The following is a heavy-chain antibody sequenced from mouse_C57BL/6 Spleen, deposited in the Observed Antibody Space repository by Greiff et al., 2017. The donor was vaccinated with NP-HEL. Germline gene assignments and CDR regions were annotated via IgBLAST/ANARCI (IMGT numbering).Heavy chain of an antibody. V-gene: IGHV1-69*01. CDR2: IDPSDSYT. Sequence: VQLQQPGAELVMPGASVKLSCKASGYTFTSYWMHWVKQRPGQGLEWIGEIDPSDSYTNYNEKFKGKATLTVDKSSSTAYMQLSSLTSEDSAVCYSASAPYGPTPYWGQGTTLTVSS. J-gene: IGHJ2*01. CDR1: GYTFTSYW. D-gene: IGHD1-1*02. CDR3: ASAPYGPTPY.